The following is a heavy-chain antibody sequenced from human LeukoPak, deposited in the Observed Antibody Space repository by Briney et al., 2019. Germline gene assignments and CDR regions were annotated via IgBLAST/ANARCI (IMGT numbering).Heavy chain of an antibody. CDR3: ASHSSSWLSNY. J-gene: IGHJ4*02. Sequence: PSQTLSLTCTVSGGSISSGGYYWSWIRQPPGKGLEWIGYIYHSGSTYYNPSLKSRVTISVDRSKNQFSLKLSSVTAADTAVYYCASHSSSWLSNYWGQGTLVTVSS. D-gene: IGHD6-13*01. CDR2: IYHSGST. CDR1: GGSISSGGYY. V-gene: IGHV4-30-2*01.